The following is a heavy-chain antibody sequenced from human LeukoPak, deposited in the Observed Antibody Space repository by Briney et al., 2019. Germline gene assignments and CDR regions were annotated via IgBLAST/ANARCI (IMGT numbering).Heavy chain of an antibody. Sequence: PGGSLRLSCAASGFTFSSYAMHWVRQAPGKGLEWVAVISYDGSNKYYAGSVKGRFTISRDNSKNTLYLQMNSLRAEDTAVYYCARDLTRIVATITDYGMDVWGQGTTVTVSS. D-gene: IGHD5-12*01. CDR2: ISYDGSNK. CDR3: ARDLTRIVATITDYGMDV. V-gene: IGHV3-30*04. J-gene: IGHJ6*02. CDR1: GFTFSSYA.